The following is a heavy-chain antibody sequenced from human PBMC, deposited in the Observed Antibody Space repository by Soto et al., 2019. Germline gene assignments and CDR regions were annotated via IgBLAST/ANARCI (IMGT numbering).Heavy chain of an antibody. Sequence: PSETLSLTCTVSGGSISSYYWSWIRQPPGKGLEWIGYIYYSGSTNYNPSLKSRVTISVDTSKNQFSLKLSSVTAADTAVYYCARDPSSGWFGFDYWGQGTLVTVSS. CDR1: GGSISSYY. V-gene: IGHV4-59*01. D-gene: IGHD6-19*01. CDR3: ARDPSSGWFGFDY. J-gene: IGHJ4*02. CDR2: IYYSGST.